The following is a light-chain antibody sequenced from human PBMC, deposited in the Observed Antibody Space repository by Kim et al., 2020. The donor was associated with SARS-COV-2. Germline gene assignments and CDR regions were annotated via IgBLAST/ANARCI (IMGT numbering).Light chain of an antibody. CDR3: SSYTAASTWV. CDR2: DGT. CDR1: SSDIGGYKS. Sequence: GQSITISCIGSSSDIGGYKSVAWYQQHPGKPPKRMISDGTKRPSGVSNRFSGSKSGNTASLTISGLQADDEADYYCSSYTAASTWVFGGGTQLTVL. V-gene: IGLV2-14*03. J-gene: IGLJ2*01.